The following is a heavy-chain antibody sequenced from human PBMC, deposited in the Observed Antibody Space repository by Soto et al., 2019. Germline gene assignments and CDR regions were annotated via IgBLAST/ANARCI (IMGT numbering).Heavy chain of an antibody. CDR1: GGNLRRNA. D-gene: IGHD1-20*01. CDR2: IVPMFGTA. CDR3: ARDNLVGFDV. J-gene: IGHJ6*02. Sequence: QVQLVQSGAEVKKPGSSVKVSCKASGGNLRRNAISWVRQAPGQGLEWMGGIVPMFGTANYAQKTQGRVTITADESTSTVYMELSSLRSEDTAVYYCARDNLVGFDVWGQGTTVTVPS. V-gene: IGHV1-69*12.